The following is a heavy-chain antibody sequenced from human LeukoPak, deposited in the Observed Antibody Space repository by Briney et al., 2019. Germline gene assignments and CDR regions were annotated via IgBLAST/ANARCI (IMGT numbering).Heavy chain of an antibody. J-gene: IGHJ4*02. Sequence: PGGSLRLSCTASGFTFGDYAMHWVRQAPGKGLGWVALISSDGSNKYYADSVKGRFTISRDNSKNTLYLQMNSLRTEDTAMYYCARDHGADYSSGYLWNWGQGTLVTASS. D-gene: IGHD3-22*01. CDR1: GFTFGDYA. CDR3: ARDHGADYSSGYLWN. V-gene: IGHV3-30*04. CDR2: ISSDGSNK.